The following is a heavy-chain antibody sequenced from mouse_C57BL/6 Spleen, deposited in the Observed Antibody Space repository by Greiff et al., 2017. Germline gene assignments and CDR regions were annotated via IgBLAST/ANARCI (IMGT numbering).Heavy chain of an antibody. J-gene: IGHJ2*01. Sequence: QVQLKESGAELARPGASVKLSCKASGYTFTSYGISWVKQRTGQGLEWIGEIYPRSGNTYYNEKFKGKATLTADKSSSTAYMELRSLTSEDSAVYFCAREEITTLPFDYWGQGTTLTVSS. V-gene: IGHV1-81*01. D-gene: IGHD1-1*01. CDR1: GYTFTSYG. CDR2: IYPRSGNT. CDR3: AREEITTLPFDY.